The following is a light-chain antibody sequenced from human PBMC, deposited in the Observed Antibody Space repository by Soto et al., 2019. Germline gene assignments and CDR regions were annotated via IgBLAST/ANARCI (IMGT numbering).Light chain of an antibody. Sequence: QSVLIQPPSASGTPGQRVSISCSGSSSNIGNNTVNWYQHLPGTAPKLLIYNDDQRPSGVPDRFSGSKSGTSASLAISGLQSEDEAYYYCAPWDDSLNGPVFGGGTKLTVL. J-gene: IGLJ3*02. CDR2: NDD. CDR3: APWDDSLNGPV. V-gene: IGLV1-44*01. CDR1: SSNIGNNT.